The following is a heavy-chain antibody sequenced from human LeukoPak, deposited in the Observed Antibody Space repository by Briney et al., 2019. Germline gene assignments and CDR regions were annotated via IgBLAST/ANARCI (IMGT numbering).Heavy chain of an antibody. D-gene: IGHD5-18*01. V-gene: IGHV3-74*01. Sequence: GGSLRLACAASGFTFSSYWMHWVRQAPGKGLVWVSRIKSDGSSTIYADSVKGRFTISRDNAKNTVYLQMNSLRAEDTAVYYCARAGGYGYGPGGYWGQGTLVTVSS. CDR2: IKSDGSST. CDR3: ARAGGYGYGPGGY. J-gene: IGHJ4*02. CDR1: GFTFSSYW.